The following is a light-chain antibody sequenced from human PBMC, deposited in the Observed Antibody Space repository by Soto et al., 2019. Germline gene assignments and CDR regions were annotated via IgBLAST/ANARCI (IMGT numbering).Light chain of an antibody. J-gene: IGLJ2*01. CDR2: GNS. Sequence: QLVLTQPPSVSGAPGQRVTISCTGGSSNIGAGYDVHWYQQLPGTAPKLLIYGNSNRPSGVPDRFSGSKSGTSASLAITGLQAEDEADYYCQSYDSSLSDRVFGGGTKLTVL. CDR1: SSNIGAGYD. V-gene: IGLV1-40*01. CDR3: QSYDSSLSDRV.